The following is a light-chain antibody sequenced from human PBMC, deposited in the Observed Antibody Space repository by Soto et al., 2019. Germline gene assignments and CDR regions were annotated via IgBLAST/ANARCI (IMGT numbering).Light chain of an antibody. Sequence: EIVLTQSPGTLSLSPGERATLSCRASQSVSNNYLAWYQQKPGQAPRLLIYDASNRATGIPDRFSGSGSGTDFTLTISRLEPEDSAGYYCQQYGSSPRAFGQGTKVEIK. J-gene: IGKJ1*01. CDR1: QSVSNNY. CDR2: DAS. CDR3: QQYGSSPRA. V-gene: IGKV3-20*01.